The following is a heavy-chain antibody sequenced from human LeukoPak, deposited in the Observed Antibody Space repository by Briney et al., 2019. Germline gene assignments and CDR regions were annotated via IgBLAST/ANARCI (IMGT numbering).Heavy chain of an antibody. CDR3: ARSPAFGFYYYGMDV. CDR2: QYGSEK. J-gene: IGHJ6*02. D-gene: IGHD3-10*01. V-gene: IGHV3-7*03. Sequence: QYGSEKYYVDSVKCRFTIFRDYAKNSLYLQMNSLRAEDTAVYYCARSPAFGFYYYGMDVWGQGTTVTVSS.